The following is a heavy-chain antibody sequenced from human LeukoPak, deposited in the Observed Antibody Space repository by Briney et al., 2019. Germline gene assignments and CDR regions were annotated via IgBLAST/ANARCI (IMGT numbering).Heavy chain of an antibody. V-gene: IGHV3-21*01. CDR2: ISSSSSYI. D-gene: IGHD3-22*01. J-gene: IGHJ4*02. Sequence: GGSLRLSCAASGFTFSSYSMNWVRQAPGKGLEWVSSISSSSSYIYYADSVKGRFTISRDNAKNSLYLQMNSLRAEDTAVYYCASPPLEDSSGSGAPGDYWGQGTLVTVSS. CDR1: GFTFSSYS. CDR3: ASPPLEDSSGSGAPGDY.